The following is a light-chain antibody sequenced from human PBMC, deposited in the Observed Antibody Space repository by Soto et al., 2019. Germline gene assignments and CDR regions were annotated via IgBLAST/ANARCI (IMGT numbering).Light chain of an antibody. J-gene: IGKJ1*01. CDR3: QQYGSSPTWT. Sequence: EIVLTQSPGTLSLSPGERATLSCRASQSVSSSYLAWYQQKPGQAPRLLIYGASSRATGIPDRFSGSGSGTDLTLTISRPEPEDFAVYYCQQYGSSPTWTFGQGTTVEIK. CDR1: QSVSSSY. CDR2: GAS. V-gene: IGKV3-20*01.